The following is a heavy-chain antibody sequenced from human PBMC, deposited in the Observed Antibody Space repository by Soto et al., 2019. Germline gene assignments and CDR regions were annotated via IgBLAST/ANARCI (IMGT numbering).Heavy chain of an antibody. J-gene: IGHJ4*02. CDR2: ISAGSGNA. D-gene: IGHD6-13*01. V-gene: IGHV3-23*01. Sequence: EVDLLESGGGFVQPGGSLRLSCVASGFSFSTHAMSWVRQAPGKGLEWVSVISAGSGNAYYAESVKGRFTVSRDNSKNTLWLQMDSLTVEDTGLFYCARQKLKSSTWYGSLDSWGQGTLVSVSS. CDR3: ARQKLKSSTWYGSLDS. CDR1: GFSFSTHA.